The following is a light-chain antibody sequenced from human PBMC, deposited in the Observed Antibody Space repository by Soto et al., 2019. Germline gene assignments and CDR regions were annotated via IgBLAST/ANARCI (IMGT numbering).Light chain of an antibody. CDR2: EGS. Sequence: QSALTQPASVSGSPGQSITISYTGTSSDVGSYNLVSWYQQHPGKAPKLMIYEGSKRPSGVSNRFSGSKSGNTASLTISGLQAEDEADYYCCSYAGSSTFHVVFGGGTQLTVL. J-gene: IGLJ2*01. CDR1: SSDVGSYNL. CDR3: CSYAGSSTFHVV. V-gene: IGLV2-23*03.